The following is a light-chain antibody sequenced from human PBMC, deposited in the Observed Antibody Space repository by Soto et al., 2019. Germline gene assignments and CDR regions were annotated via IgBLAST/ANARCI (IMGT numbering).Light chain of an antibody. CDR1: QSLLHSNGYNY. V-gene: IGKV2-28*01. CDR2: LGS. Sequence: DIVMTQSPLSLPVTPGEPASISCRSSQSLLHSNGYNYLDWYLQKPGQSPQLLIYLGSNRASGVPDRFSGSGSGTDFTLKSSRVETEDVGDYYCMQALQTPNTFGQGTKLEIK. J-gene: IGKJ2*01. CDR3: MQALQTPNT.